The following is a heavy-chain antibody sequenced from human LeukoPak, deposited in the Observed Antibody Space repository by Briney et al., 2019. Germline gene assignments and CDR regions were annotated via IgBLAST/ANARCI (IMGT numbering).Heavy chain of an antibody. V-gene: IGHV4-61*02. CDR2: IYTSGRT. CDR3: ARESLGPPYYFDF. Sequence: PSETLSLTCTVSGGSISSGTFYWSWIRQPAGKGLEWIGRIYTSGRTNCNPSLKSRVAISVDTSKNQFSLKLNSVTAAGTAVYYCARESLGPPYYFDFWGQGTLVTVSS. CDR1: GGSISSGTFY. J-gene: IGHJ4*02. D-gene: IGHD1-26*01.